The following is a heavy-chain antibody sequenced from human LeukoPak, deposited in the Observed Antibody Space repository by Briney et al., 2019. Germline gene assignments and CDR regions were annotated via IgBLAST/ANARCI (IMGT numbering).Heavy chain of an antibody. D-gene: IGHD4-17*01. CDR3: ARRTLRDHIDY. J-gene: IGHJ4*02. CDR2: IYHSGST. V-gene: IGHV4-30-2*01. Sequence: SQTLSLTCAVSGGSISSGGYSWSWIRQPPGKGLEWIGYIYHSGSTYYNPSLKSRVTISVDRSKNQFSLKLSSVTAADTAVYYCARRTLRDHIDYWGQGTLVTVSS. CDR1: GGSISSGGYS.